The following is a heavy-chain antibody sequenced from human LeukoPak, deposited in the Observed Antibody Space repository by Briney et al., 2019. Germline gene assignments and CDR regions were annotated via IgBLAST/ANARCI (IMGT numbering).Heavy chain of an antibody. J-gene: IGHJ4*02. CDR2: IYYSGST. D-gene: IGHD3-10*01. V-gene: IGHV4-59*08. CDR1: GGSISSYY. CDR3: ARVPFYYGSGSYYPHFDY. Sequence: PSETLSLTCTVSGGSISSYYWSWIRQPPGKGLEWIGYIYYSGSTNYNPSLKSRVTISVDTSKNQFSLKLSSVTAADTAVYYCARVPFYYGSGSYYPHFDYWGQGTLVTVSS.